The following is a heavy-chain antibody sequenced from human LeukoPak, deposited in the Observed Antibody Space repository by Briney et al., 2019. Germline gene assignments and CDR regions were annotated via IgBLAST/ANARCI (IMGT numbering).Heavy chain of an antibody. CDR3: ARDNSWNGDYGGPYFDY. Sequence: GGSLRLSCAASGFTFSSYNMNWVRQAPGKGLEWVSSISSSSTYIYYADSVKGRFTISRDNAKNSLYLQMNSLRAEDTAVYYCARDNSWNGDYGGPYFDYWGQGNLVTVSS. CDR2: ISSSSTYI. D-gene: IGHD4-17*01. J-gene: IGHJ4*02. CDR1: GFTFSSYN. V-gene: IGHV3-21*01.